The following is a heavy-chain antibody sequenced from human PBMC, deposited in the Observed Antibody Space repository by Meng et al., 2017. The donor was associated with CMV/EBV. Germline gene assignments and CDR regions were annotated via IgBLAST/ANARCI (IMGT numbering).Heavy chain of an antibody. CDR2: IIPIFGTA. CDR1: GGTFSSYA. D-gene: IGHD2-2*01. CDR3: AREGGIVVVPAAPGWFDP. Sequence: QVQLVQPGAGVKKPGSSVKVSCKASGGTFSSYAISWGRQAPGKGLEWMGGIIPIFGTANYAQKFQGRVTITAGESTSTAYMELSSLRSEDTAVYYCAREGGIVVVPAAPGWFDPWGQGTLVTVSS. V-gene: IGHV1-69*12. J-gene: IGHJ5*02.